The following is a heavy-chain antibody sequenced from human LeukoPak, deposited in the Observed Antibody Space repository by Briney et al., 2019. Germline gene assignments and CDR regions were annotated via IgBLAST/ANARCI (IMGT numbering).Heavy chain of an antibody. CDR1: GYTFTGYY. V-gene: IGHV1-2*02. D-gene: IGHD2-2*01. CDR3: AREIVVVPATTRGPRPFDP. CDR2: INPNSGGT. J-gene: IGHJ5*02. Sequence: GASVKVSCKASGYTFTGYYMHWVRQAPGQGLEWMGWINPNSGGTNYAQKFQGRVTMTRDTSISTAYMELSRLRSDDTAVYYCAREIVVVPATTRGPRPFDPWGQGTLVTVSS.